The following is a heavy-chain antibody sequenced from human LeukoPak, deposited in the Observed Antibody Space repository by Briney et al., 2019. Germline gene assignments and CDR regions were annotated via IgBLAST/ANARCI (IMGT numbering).Heavy chain of an antibody. CDR3: ARGSFDWLTPFDY. CDR2: INWNGGSR. CDR1: GFTFDDYG. Sequence: PGGSLRLSCAASGFTFDDYGMSWVRQAPGKGLEWVSGINWNGGSRGYADSVKGRFTISRDNAKNSLYLQMNSLRAEDTAVYYCARGSFDWLTPFDYWGQGTLVTVSS. J-gene: IGHJ4*02. D-gene: IGHD3-9*01. V-gene: IGHV3-20*04.